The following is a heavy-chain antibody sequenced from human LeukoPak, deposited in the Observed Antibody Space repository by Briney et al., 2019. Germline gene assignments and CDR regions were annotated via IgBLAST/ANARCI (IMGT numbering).Heavy chain of an antibody. CDR3: ARDGGGLYYYYYMDV. V-gene: IGHV4-39*07. D-gene: IGHD2-15*01. J-gene: IGHJ6*03. CDR2: IYYSGST. Sequence: SETLSLTCTVSGGSIYSSTYYWGWIRQPPGKGLEWIGSIYYSGSTYYNPSLKSRVTISVAASKNQFSLKLSSVTAAGTAVYYCARDGGGLYYYYYMDVWGKGTTVTVSS. CDR1: GGSIYSSTYY.